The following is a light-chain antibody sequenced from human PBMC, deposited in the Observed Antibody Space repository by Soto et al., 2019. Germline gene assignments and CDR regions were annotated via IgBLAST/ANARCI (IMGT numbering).Light chain of an antibody. J-gene: IGLJ3*02. CDR3: SSYAGTNKV. CDR2: EVS. Sequence: QSLLTQPPSASGSPGQSVTISCTGTSGDVGGHNFVSWYQFHPGKAPKLIIYEVSKRPSGVPNRFSGSKSDNTASLTVSGLQAEDEADYFCSSYAGTNKVFGGGTKLTVL. V-gene: IGLV2-8*01. CDR1: SGDVGGHNF.